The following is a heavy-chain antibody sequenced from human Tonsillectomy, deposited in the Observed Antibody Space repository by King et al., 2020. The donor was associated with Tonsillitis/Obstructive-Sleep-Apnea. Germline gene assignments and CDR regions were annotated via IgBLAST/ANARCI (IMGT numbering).Heavy chain of an antibody. CDR1: GYTFTSYA. J-gene: IGHJ4*02. V-gene: IGHV7-4-1*02. Sequence: QLVQSGSELKKPGASVKVSCKASGYTFTSYAMNWVRQAPGQGLEWMGWINTNTGNPTYAQGFTGRFVFSLDTSVSTAYLQINGLKAEDTALYYSARDPRVAVAGSFDYWGQGTLVTVSS. CDR2: INTNTGNP. D-gene: IGHD6-19*01. CDR3: ARDPRVAVAGSFDY.